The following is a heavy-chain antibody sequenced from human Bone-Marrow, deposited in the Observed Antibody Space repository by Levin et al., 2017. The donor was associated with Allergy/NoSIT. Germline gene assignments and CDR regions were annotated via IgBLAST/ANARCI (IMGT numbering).Heavy chain of an antibody. CDR1: GYTLSELS. J-gene: IGHJ5*02. D-gene: IGHD7-27*01. V-gene: IGHV1-24*01. Sequence: ASVKVSCQVSGYTLSELSMHWVRQAPGKGLEWMGGFDPEEGKTVFAQEFQGRVTMTEDTSTDTAYMELSSLRSEDTAVYYCSRYPNVYPWGGFDPWGQGTLVTVSS. CDR3: SRYPNVYPWGGFDP. CDR2: FDPEEGKT.